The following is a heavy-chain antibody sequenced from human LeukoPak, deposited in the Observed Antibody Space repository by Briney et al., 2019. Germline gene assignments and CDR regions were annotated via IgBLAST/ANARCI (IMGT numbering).Heavy chain of an antibody. D-gene: IGHD5-18*01. CDR2: IIPIFGTA. V-gene: IGHV1-69*13. CDR3: ARQSGYSYGSYY. CDR1: GGTFSSYA. J-gene: IGHJ4*02. Sequence: ASVKVSCKASGGTFSSYAISWVRQAPGQGLEWMGGIIPIFGTANYAQKFQGRVTITADESTSTAYIELSSLRSEDTAVNYCARQSGYSYGSYYWGQGTLVTVSS.